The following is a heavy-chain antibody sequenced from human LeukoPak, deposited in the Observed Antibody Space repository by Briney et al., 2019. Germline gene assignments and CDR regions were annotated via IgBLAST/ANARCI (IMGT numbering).Heavy chain of an antibody. D-gene: IGHD5-18*01. CDR3: ARESGYGFPYYYYYMDV. Sequence: SETLSLTCTVSGGSISSYYWSWIRQPPGKGLEWIGYIYYSGSTNYNPSLKSRVTISVDTSKNQFSLKLSSVTAADTAVYYCARESGYGFPYYYYYMDVWGKGTTVTISS. J-gene: IGHJ6*03. CDR2: IYYSGST. V-gene: IGHV4-59*01. CDR1: GGSISSYY.